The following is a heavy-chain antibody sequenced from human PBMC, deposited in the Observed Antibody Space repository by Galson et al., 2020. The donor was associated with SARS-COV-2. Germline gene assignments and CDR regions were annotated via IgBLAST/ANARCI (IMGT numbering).Heavy chain of an antibody. D-gene: IGHD4-17*01. CDR2: ISSSGGST. CDR3: AKDSGYGDYKGIDY. V-gene: IGHV3-23*01. CDR1: GFTFSTYA. Sequence: GESLKISCAPSGFTFSTYAMSWVRQAPGRGLECISHISSSGGSTYYADSVKGRFTISRDKSKNTLYLHMNSLRAEDTAVYYCAKDSGYGDYKGIDYWGQGTLVTVSS. J-gene: IGHJ4*02.